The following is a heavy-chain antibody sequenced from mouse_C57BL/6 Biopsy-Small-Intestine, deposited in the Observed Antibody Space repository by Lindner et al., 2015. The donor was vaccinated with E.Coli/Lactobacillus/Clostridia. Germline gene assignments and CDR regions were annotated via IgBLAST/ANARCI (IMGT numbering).Heavy chain of an antibody. V-gene: IGHV1-80*01. CDR2: IYPGDGDT. Sequence: VQLQESGAELVKPGASVKISCKASGYAFSSYWMNWVKQGPGKGLEWLGQIYPGDGDTNYNGEFKGKATLTADKSSSTAYMELRSLTSEDSAVYFCARDYDGYYVGFAYWGQGTLVTVSA. CDR1: GYAFSSYW. CDR3: ARDYDGYYVGFAY. J-gene: IGHJ3*01. D-gene: IGHD2-3*01.